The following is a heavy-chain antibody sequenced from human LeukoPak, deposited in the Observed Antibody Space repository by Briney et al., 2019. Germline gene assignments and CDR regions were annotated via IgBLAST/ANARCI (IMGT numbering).Heavy chain of an antibody. CDR1: GYTFINND. CDR2: IDPKNGNR. CDR3: ARSHTQKEFCGGGRCYPTVWWFDP. V-gene: IGHV1-8*01. Sequence: GASVKVSCKASGYTFINNDINWVRQAPGLGLEWMAWIDPKNGNRGYAQNFQGRVTMTTDISINTAYLELSSLRSEDTAVYYCARSHTQKEFCGGGRCYPTVWWFDPWGQGTLVTVSS. D-gene: IGHD2-15*01. J-gene: IGHJ5*02.